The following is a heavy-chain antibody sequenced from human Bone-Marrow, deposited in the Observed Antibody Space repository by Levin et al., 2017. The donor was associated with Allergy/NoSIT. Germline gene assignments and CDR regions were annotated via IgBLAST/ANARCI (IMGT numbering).Heavy chain of an antibody. J-gene: IGHJ4*02. CDR1: GYTFTSYD. Sequence: TGESLKISCKASGYTFTSYDINWVRQATGQGLEWMGWMNPNSGNTGYAQKFQGRVTMTRNTSIRTAYMELSSLRSEDTAVYYCARMKVESGYEGVWVDSWGQGTLVTVSS. CDR2: MNPNSGNT. V-gene: IGHV1-8*01. CDR3: ARMKVESGYEGVWVDS. D-gene: IGHD5-12*01.